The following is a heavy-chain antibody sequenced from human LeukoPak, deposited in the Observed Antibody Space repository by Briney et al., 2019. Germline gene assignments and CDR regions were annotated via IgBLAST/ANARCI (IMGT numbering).Heavy chain of an antibody. J-gene: IGHJ4*02. CDR3: ARVMGNYASDY. V-gene: IGHV3-48*04. CDR2: ISSSGDTM. CDR1: GFTFSNYW. D-gene: IGHD1-7*01. Sequence: GGSLRLSCAASGFTFSNYWMNWVRQAPGKGLEWVSYISSSGDTMSYADSVKGRFTISRDNAKNSLYLQMSSLRAEDAAIYYCARVMGNYASDYWGQGALVTVSS.